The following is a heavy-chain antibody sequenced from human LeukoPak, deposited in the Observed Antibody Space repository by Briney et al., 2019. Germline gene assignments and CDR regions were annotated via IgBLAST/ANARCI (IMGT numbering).Heavy chain of an antibody. J-gene: IGHJ3*02. CDR3: ATSLAYCGGDCYPNDAFHI. CDR1: GYTFTGYY. Sequence: EASVKVSCRASGYTFTGYYMHWVRQPPGQGREWMGWINPNSGGTNYAQKFQGRVTMTRDTSISTAYMELRRLRSDDTAVYYCATSLAYCGGDCYPNDAFHIWGQGTMVTVSS. CDR2: INPNSGGT. V-gene: IGHV1-2*02. D-gene: IGHD2-21*02.